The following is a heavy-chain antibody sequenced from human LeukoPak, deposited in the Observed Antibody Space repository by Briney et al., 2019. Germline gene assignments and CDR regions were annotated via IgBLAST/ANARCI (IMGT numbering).Heavy chain of an antibody. CDR2: ISSSSSYI. CDR1: GFTFSSYS. CDR3: AREQDLRGYSYGDFDY. J-gene: IGHJ4*02. D-gene: IGHD5-18*01. Sequence: GGSLRLSCAASGFTFSSYSMNWVRQAPGKGLEWVSSISSSSSYIYYADSVKGRFTISRDNAKNSLYLQMNSLRAEDTAVYYCAREQDLRGYSYGDFDYWGQGTLVTVSP. V-gene: IGHV3-21*01.